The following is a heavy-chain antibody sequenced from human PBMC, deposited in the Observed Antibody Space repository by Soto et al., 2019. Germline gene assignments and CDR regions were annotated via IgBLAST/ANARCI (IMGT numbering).Heavy chain of an antibody. CDR1: GYSFTSYW. CDR3: ASGSPGTTYGHDAFDI. V-gene: IGHV5-10-1*01. CDR2: IDPSDSYT. J-gene: IGHJ3*02. Sequence: XESLNISCKGSGYSFTSYWISWVRQMPGNGLEWMGRIDPSDSYTNYSPSFQGHVTISADKSISTAYLQWSSLKASDTAMYYCASGSPGTTYGHDAFDIWGQGTMVTVSS. D-gene: IGHD1-1*01.